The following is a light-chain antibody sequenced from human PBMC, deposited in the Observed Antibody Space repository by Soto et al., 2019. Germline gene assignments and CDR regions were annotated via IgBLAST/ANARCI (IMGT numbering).Light chain of an antibody. V-gene: IGKV3-11*01. CDR3: QQRSNWPST. CDR1: QSVSSY. CDR2: DAS. J-gene: IGKJ4*02. Sequence: EIVLPQSPATLSLSPGERAALSCRASQSVSSYLAWYQQKPGQAPRLLIYDASKRAPGIPARFTGSGSGTDFTLTISSREPEDFAVYFWQQRSNWPSTVGGGTKVEI.